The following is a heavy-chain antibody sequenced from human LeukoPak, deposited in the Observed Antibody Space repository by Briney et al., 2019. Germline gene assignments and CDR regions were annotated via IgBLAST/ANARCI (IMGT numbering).Heavy chain of an antibody. CDR2: IYYSGST. J-gene: IGHJ5*02. Sequence: SETLSLTCTVSGGSISSYYWSWIPQPPGKGLEWIGYIYYSGSTNYNPSLTSRVTISVDTFKNQFSLKLSSVTAADTAVYYCARRAVRNGGNSVGFDPWGQGTLVTVSS. CDR1: GGSISSYY. CDR3: ARRAVRNGGNSVGFDP. V-gene: IGHV4-59*01. D-gene: IGHD4-23*01.